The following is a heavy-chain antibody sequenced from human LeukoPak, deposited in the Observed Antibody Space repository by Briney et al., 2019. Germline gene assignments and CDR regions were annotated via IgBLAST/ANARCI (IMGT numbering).Heavy chain of an antibody. D-gene: IGHD5-18*01. CDR1: GYSFTSYW. CDR3: ARQTAMGRSGDY. CDR2: IDPGDSET. V-gene: IGHV5-51*01. J-gene: IGHJ4*02. Sequence: GESLKISCKASGYSFTSYWIGWVRQMPGKGLEWMGIIDPGDSETRYTPSFQGQVTISVDKSLTTADLQWNSLKASDTAMYYCARQTAMGRSGDYWGQGTLVTVSP.